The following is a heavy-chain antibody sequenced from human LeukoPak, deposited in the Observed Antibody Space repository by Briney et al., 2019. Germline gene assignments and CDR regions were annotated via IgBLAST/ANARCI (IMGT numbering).Heavy chain of an antibody. V-gene: IGHV3-23*01. CDR2: MSGDTLGT. CDR1: GFTFSNYV. D-gene: IGHD6-6*01. Sequence: GGSLRLSCAASGFTFSNYVMSWVRQAPGKGLEWVSAMSGDTLGTYYADSVRGRFTISRDNSKNTLYLQMNSLRAEDTAVYYCAKDSSFPPEYFQHWGQGTLVTVSS. J-gene: IGHJ1*01. CDR3: AKDSSFPPEYFQH.